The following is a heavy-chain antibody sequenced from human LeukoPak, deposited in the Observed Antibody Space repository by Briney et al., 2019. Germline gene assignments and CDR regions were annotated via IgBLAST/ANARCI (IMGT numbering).Heavy chain of an antibody. CDR1: GLTFSNVW. Sequence: PGGSLRLSCAVSGLTFSNVWMHWVRQVPGQGLVWVSRINSAGSSTVYADSVKGRFTISRDNAKNMLYLQMNSLSAEDTAVYYCASFRDSDNWGQGTMVTVSS. CDR3: ASFRDSDN. J-gene: IGHJ3*02. D-gene: IGHD2-21*01. V-gene: IGHV3-74*01. CDR2: INSAGSST.